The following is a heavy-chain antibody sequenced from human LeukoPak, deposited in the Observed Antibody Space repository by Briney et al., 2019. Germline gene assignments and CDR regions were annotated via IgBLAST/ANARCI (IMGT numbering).Heavy chain of an antibody. CDR1: GYTFTGYY. V-gene: IGHV1-2*02. CDR2: INPNSGGT. CDR3: ARPRYYYDSSGYCDY. J-gene: IGHJ4*02. Sequence: ASVKVSCKASGYTFTGYYMHWVRQAPGQGLEWMGWINPNSGGTNYAQKFQGRATMTRDTSISTAYMELSRLRSDDTAVYYCARPRYYYDSSGYCDYWGQGTLVTVSS. D-gene: IGHD3-22*01.